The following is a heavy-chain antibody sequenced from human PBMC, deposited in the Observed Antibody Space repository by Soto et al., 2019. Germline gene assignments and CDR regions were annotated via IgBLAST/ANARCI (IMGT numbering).Heavy chain of an antibody. J-gene: IGHJ6*02. CDR1: GGTFSSYA. V-gene: IGHV1-69*13. Sequence: WASVKVSCKASGGTFSSYAISWVRQAPGQGLEWMGGIIPIFGTANYAQKFQGRVTITADESTSTAYMELSSLRSEDTAVYYCARWSDCSSTSCSYFATLEHYYYYGMDVWGQGTTVTVSS. CDR2: IIPIFGTA. CDR3: ARWSDCSSTSCSYFATLEHYYYYGMDV. D-gene: IGHD2-2*01.